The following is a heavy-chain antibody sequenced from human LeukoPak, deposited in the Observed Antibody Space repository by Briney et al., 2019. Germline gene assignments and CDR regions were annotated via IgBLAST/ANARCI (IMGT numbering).Heavy chain of an antibody. CDR3: TRLIVVVTWVDY. CDR2: IRSKAYGGTT. Sequence: PGGSLRLSCTASGFTFGDYAMSWVRQAPGKGLEWVGFIRSKAYGGTTEYAASVKGRFTISRDDSKSIAYLQMNSLKTEDTAVYYCTRLIVVVTWVDYWGQGTLVTVSS. V-gene: IGHV3-49*04. CDR1: GFTFGDYA. D-gene: IGHD2-21*02. J-gene: IGHJ4*02.